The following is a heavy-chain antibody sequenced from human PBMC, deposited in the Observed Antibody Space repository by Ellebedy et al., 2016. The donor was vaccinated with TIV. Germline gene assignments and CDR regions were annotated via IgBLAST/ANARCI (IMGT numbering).Heavy chain of an antibody. Sequence: MPSETLSLTCTISGGSISSFFWSWIRQPPGKGLEWIGYISYSGSTNYNPSLKSRVTISVDTSKNQFSLKLSSVSAADTAVYYCAGNSSGWYEFDYWGQGTLVTVSS. CDR3: AGNSSGWYEFDY. D-gene: IGHD6-19*01. CDR2: ISYSGST. J-gene: IGHJ4*02. V-gene: IGHV4-59*08. CDR1: GGSISSFF.